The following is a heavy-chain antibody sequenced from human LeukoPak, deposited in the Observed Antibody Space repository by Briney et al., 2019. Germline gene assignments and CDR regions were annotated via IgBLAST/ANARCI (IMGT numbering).Heavy chain of an antibody. V-gene: IGHV3-30-3*01. Sequence: GGSLRLSCAASGFTFSSYAMHWVRQAPGKGLEGVAVISYDGSNKYYADSVKGRFNISSDNSKNTLYLQMNSLSAEDTAVYYCARVPSSTVTTGLGVDYWGQGTLVTVSS. CDR1: GFTFSSYA. J-gene: IGHJ4*02. CDR2: ISYDGSNK. CDR3: ARVPSSTVTTGLGVDY. D-gene: IGHD4-17*01.